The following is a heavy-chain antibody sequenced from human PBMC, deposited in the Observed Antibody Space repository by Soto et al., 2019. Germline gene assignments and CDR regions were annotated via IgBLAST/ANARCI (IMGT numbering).Heavy chain of an antibody. CDR1: GGSVSSDSAA. J-gene: IGHJ6*02. D-gene: IGHD5-12*01. CDR2: TYYRSKWYN. Sequence: SQTLSLTCAISGGSVSSDSAAWNWIRQSPSRGLEWLGRTYYRSKWYNDYAVSVKSRITINPDTSKNQFSLQLNSVTPEDTAVYYCARVEIAPEATFMDVSGQAISLTVS. CDR3: ARVEIAPEATFMDV. V-gene: IGHV6-1*01.